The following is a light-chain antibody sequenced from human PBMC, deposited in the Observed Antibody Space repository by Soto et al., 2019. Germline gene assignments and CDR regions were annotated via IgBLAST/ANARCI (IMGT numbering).Light chain of an antibody. V-gene: IGLV2-23*02. J-gene: IGLJ1*01. CDR1: SSDVGSYNL. Sequence: QSALTQPASVSGSPGQSITISCTGTSSDVGSYNLVSWYQQHPGKAPKLMIYEVTKRPSGVSNRFSGSKSGNTASLTISGLQAEDETDYYCCLSKVFGTGTKLTVL. CDR3: CLSKV. CDR2: EVT.